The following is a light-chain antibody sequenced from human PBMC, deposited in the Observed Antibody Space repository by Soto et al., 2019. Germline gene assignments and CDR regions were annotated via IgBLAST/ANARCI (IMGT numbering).Light chain of an antibody. J-gene: IGLJ3*02. CDR2: NSY. Sequence: QPVLTQPPSASGTPGQRVTISCSGSSSNIGSNTVNWYQQLPGTAPRLLIYNSYQRPSGVPDRFSGSKSRTSASLAISGLQSEDEADYYCAAWDDSLNGPVFGGGTKLTVL. V-gene: IGLV1-44*01. CDR3: AAWDDSLNGPV. CDR1: SSNIGSNT.